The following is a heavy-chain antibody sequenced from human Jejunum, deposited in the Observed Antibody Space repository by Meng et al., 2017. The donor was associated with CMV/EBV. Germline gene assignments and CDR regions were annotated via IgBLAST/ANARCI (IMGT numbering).Heavy chain of an antibody. CDR1: GFTFSNDG. CDR2: IEYDGSDK. J-gene: IGHJ4*02. Sequence: QVQVVEAGGGVVQPWGSLGLSCAASGFTFSNDGMHWVRQAPGRGPEWVAFIEYDGSDKYYADSMKGRFTISRDNSKNTMYLQMTSLKAEDTALYYCAKDVDHWGQGTLVTVSS. CDR3: AKDVDH. V-gene: IGHV3-30*02.